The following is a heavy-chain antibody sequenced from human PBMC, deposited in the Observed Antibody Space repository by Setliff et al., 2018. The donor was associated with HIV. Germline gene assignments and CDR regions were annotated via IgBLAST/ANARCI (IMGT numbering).Heavy chain of an antibody. D-gene: IGHD2-21*02. J-gene: IGHJ4*02. CDR2: INPSSGST. CDR3: ARDIGLSN. V-gene: IGHV1-46*01. CDR1: GGTFITYP. Sequence: ASVKVSCKASGGTFITYPISWVRQAPGQGLEWMGIINPSSGSTSYAQKFQGRVTMTRDTSTSTVYMELSSLRSEDTAVYYCARDIGLSNWGQGTLVTVSS.